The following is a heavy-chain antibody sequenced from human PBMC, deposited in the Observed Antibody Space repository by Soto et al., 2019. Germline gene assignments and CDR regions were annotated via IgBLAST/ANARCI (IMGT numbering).Heavy chain of an antibody. J-gene: IGHJ4*02. D-gene: IGHD6-19*01. CDR1: GYTFTSYY. V-gene: IGHV1-46*01. CDR2: SHVGPDTT. CDR3: ARESSGTQYFDY. Sequence: QVQLEQSGAEVKKPGASMKVSCQASGYTFTSYYIHWVRQAPGQGLEWMGVSHVGPDTTMYAQKFQCRVTMTRETSTSTVYLELSSLISEDTAVYFCARESSGTQYFDYWGQGTQVTVSS.